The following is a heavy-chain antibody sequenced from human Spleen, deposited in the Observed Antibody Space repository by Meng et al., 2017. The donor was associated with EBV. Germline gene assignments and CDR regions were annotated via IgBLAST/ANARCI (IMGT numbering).Heavy chain of an antibody. CDR1: GFLLSTSGVG. V-gene: IGHV2-5*02. J-gene: IGHJ5*01. D-gene: IGHD2-2*01. CDR3: AHTYQLLTAFDS. Sequence: QITLKESGPTQVKPTQTLTLICTFSGFLLSTSGVGVGWFRQPPGKALEWLALIYWGDDKRYNPALKSRVTITRGTSEKQVVLTMTNMDHVDTATYYCAHTYQLLTAFDSWGQGTLVTVSS. CDR2: IYWGDDK.